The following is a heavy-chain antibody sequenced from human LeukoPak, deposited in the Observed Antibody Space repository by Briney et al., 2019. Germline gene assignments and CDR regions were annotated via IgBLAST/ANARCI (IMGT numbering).Heavy chain of an antibody. CDR2: MNPNSGNT. CDR1: GYTFTSYD. Sequence: GASVKVSCKASGYTFTSYDINWVRQATGQGLEWMGWMNPNSGNTGYAQKFQGRVTMTRNTSISTAYMELSSLRSEDTAVYYCARGPHYYGSGSYSKGKYWFDPWGQGTLVTVSS. J-gene: IGHJ5*02. V-gene: IGHV1-8*01. D-gene: IGHD3-10*01. CDR3: ARGPHYYGSGSYSKGKYWFDP.